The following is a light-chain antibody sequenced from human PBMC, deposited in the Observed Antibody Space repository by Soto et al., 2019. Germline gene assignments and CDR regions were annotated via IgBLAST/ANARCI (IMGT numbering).Light chain of an antibody. CDR1: SSDVGGSDF. V-gene: IGLV2-14*03. CDR2: DVN. Sequence: QSALTQPASVSGSPGQSIAISCTGTSSDVGGSDFVSWYQHHPGKAPKLIIHDVNNRPSGVSARFSGSKSGNTASLTISGLQAEDEADYFCSSYTTGNTPYVLGAGTKLTVL. CDR3: SSYTTGNTPYV. J-gene: IGLJ1*01.